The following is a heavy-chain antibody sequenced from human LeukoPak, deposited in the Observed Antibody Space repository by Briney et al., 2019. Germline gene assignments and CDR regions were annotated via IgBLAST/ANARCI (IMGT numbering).Heavy chain of an antibody. CDR2: ISYDGSDK. CDR1: GFTFSSYA. V-gene: IGHV3-30-3*01. Sequence: PGGSLRLSCAASGFTFSSYAMHWVRQAPGKGLEWVAAISYDGSDKYYADSVKGRFTISRDNSGNTLYLQMNSLRAEDTAVYYCARQMTTVTTCFDYWGQGTLVTVSS. CDR3: ARQMTTVTTCFDY. J-gene: IGHJ4*02. D-gene: IGHD4-17*01.